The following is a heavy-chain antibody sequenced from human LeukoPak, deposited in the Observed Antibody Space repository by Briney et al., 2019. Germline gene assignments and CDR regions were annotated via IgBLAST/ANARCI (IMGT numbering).Heavy chain of an antibody. J-gene: IGHJ5*02. CDR2: ISSSGSTI. CDR3: ARDKDGDYGDRVGDGYNWFDP. Sequence: GGSLRLSCAASGFTFSSYEMNWVRQAPGKGLEWVSYISSSGSTIYYADSVKGRFTISRDNAKNSLYLQMNSLRAEDTAVYYCARDKDGDYGDRVGDGYNWFDPWGQGTLVTVSS. V-gene: IGHV3-48*03. CDR1: GFTFSSYE. D-gene: IGHD4-17*01.